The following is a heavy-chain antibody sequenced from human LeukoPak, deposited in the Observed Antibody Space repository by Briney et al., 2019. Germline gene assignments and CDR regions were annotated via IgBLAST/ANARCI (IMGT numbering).Heavy chain of an antibody. CDR2: ISATGAT. CDR3: ARDIGVGTSKGFDY. CDR1: GGSIXXDY. D-gene: IGHD1-26*01. Sequence: TLSLTCTVSGGSIXXDYWSWVRQSAEKGLEWIGRISATGATAYNPSLKSRLTMSVDTSKNQFSLKLNSVTAADTAVYYCARDIGVGTSKGFDYWGQGALVTVSS. V-gene: IGHV4-4*07. J-gene: IGHJ4*02.